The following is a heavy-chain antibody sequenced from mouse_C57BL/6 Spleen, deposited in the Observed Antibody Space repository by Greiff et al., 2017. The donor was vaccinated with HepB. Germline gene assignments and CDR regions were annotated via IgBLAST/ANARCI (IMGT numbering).Heavy chain of an antibody. V-gene: IGHV1-50*01. D-gene: IGHD1-1*02. CDR2: IDPSDSYT. CDR1: GYTFTSYW. Sequence: QVQLQQPGAELVKPGASVKLSCKASGYTFTSYWMQWVKQRPGQGLEWIGEIDPSDSYTNYNQKFKGKATLTVDTSSSTAYMQLSSLTSEDSAVYYCAPTMGHYFDYWGQGTTLTVSS. J-gene: IGHJ2*01. CDR3: APTMGHYFDY.